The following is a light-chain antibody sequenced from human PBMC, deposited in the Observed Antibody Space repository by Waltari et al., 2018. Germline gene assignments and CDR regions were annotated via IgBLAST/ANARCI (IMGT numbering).Light chain of an antibody. J-gene: IGLJ1*01. CDR1: SSAVGGYKH. CDR3: SSYRSGGPYV. V-gene: IGLV2-14*01. CDR2: EVS. Sequence: QSALTQPASVSGSPGQSSAISCTGPSSAVGGYKHVSWYQQHPGTAPKLIIYEVSNRPSGVSDRFSGSKSGNTASLTISGLQAEDEADYYCSSYRSGGPYVFGGGTKVTVL.